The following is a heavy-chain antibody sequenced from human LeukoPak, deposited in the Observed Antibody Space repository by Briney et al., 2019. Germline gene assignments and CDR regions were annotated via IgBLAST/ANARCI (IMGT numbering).Heavy chain of an antibody. CDR3: ARGVFGSSFDY. Sequence: SETLSLTCAVYGGSFSGYYWSWIRQPPGKGPEWIGEINHSGSTNYNPSLKSRVTISVDTSKNQFPLKLSSVTAADTAVYYCARGVFGSSFDYWGQGTLVTVSS. J-gene: IGHJ4*02. CDR1: GGSFSGYY. V-gene: IGHV4-34*01. D-gene: IGHD6-6*01. CDR2: INHSGST.